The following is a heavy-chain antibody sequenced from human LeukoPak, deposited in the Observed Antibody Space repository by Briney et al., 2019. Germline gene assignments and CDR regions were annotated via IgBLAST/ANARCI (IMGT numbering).Heavy chain of an antibody. CDR3: VNTPYDSIGPAFDY. Sequence: QPGGSLRLSCAASGFTFSSYGIHWVREAPGKWQEWVTFIENDGSNKNYADSVKGRFTISKDNSKNTLYLQMNSLRAGDTAMYYCVNTPYDSIGPAFDYWHQGSLVSVSS. CDR1: GFTFSSYG. D-gene: IGHD3-22*01. J-gene: IGHJ4*02. CDR2: IENDGSNK. V-gene: IGHV3-30*02.